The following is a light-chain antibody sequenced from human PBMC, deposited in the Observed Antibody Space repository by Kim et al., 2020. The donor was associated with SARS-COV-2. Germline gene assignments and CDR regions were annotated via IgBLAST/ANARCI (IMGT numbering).Light chain of an antibody. V-gene: IGLV2-14*03. CDR3: SSYSTGSTLVV. Sequence: QSITISCAGTSSYIGGSDSVSWYQQHPGRAPKLMVFDVNNRPSWISDRFLGSKSGNTASLTIFGLQADDEADYYCSSYSTGSTLVVFGGGTQLTVL. CDR1: SSYIGGSDS. J-gene: IGLJ7*01. CDR2: DVN.